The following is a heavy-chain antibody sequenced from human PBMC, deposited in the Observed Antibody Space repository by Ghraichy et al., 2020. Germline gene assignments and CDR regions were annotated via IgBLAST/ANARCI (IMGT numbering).Heavy chain of an antibody. J-gene: IGHJ6*01. CDR3: AKVVVPTVSYYYYGMDV. CDR1: GFTFNNSG. D-gene: IGHD2-2*01. CDR2: ISYDGRNK. V-gene: IGHV3-30*18. Sequence: GGSLRLSCAASGFTFNNSGMHWVRQAPGKGLEWVAVISYDGRNKYYGDSVKGRLTISRDNSKNTLHLQLNRLRAEDTAVYYCAKVVVPTVSYYYYGMDVWGQGTTVIVSS.